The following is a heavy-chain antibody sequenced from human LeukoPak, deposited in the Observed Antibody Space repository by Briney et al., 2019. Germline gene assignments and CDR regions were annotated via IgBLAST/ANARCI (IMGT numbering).Heavy chain of an antibody. CDR3: ARSLGHYYDSGSYRYWFDP. CDR1: GYTFTSYG. J-gene: IGHJ5*02. V-gene: IGHV1-18*04. CDR2: ICAYNGIT. D-gene: IGHD3-10*01. Sequence: ASVKDSCKASGYTFTSYGISRVRPAPGPRLERMGWICAYNGITNYAQTPQGTVTPTPETSPSTAYMEMRSQRSDDTAVYYCARSLGHYYDSGSYRYWFDPWGQGTLVTVSS.